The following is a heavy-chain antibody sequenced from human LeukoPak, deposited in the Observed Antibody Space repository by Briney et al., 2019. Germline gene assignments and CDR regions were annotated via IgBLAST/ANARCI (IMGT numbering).Heavy chain of an antibody. CDR2: IYYSGST. CDR3: ASGYDSSGYDAFDI. Sequence: PSETLSLTCTVSGGSISSYYWSWIRQPPGKGLEWIGYIYYSGSTNYNPSLKSRVTISVDTSKNQFSLKLSPVTAADTAVYYCASGYDSSGYDAFDIWGQGTMVTVSS. D-gene: IGHD3-22*01. J-gene: IGHJ3*02. V-gene: IGHV4-59*08. CDR1: GGSISSYY.